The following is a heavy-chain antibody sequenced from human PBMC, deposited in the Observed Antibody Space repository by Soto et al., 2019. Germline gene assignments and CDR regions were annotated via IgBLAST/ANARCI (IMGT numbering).Heavy chain of an antibody. CDR2: IYYSGST. D-gene: IGHD2-2*01. V-gene: IGHV4-59*01. Sequence: QVQLQESGPGLVKPSETLSLTCTVSGGSISSYYWSWIRQPPGKGLEWIGYIYYSGSTNYNPSLKSRVTISVDTSKNQFSLKLSSVTAADTAVYYCARASWSVVPAAMLDYWGQGTLVTVSS. CDR1: GGSISSYY. CDR3: ARASWSVVPAAMLDY. J-gene: IGHJ4*02.